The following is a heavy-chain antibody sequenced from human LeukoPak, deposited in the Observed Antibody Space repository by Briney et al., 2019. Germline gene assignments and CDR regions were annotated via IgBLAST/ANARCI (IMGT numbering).Heavy chain of an antibody. CDR1: GFTVSSNY. Sequence: GGSLRLSCAASGFTVSSNYMSWVRQAPGKGLEWVSVIYSGGSTYYADSVKGRFTIPRDNSKNTLYLQMNSLRAEDTAVYYCARGDSSSWYYFDYWGQGTLVTVSS. D-gene: IGHD6-13*01. CDR2: IYSGGST. J-gene: IGHJ4*02. CDR3: ARGDSSSWYYFDY. V-gene: IGHV3-53*01.